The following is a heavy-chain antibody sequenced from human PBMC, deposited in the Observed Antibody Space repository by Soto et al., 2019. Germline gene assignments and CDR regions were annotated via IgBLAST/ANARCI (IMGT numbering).Heavy chain of an antibody. V-gene: IGHV3-23*01. CDR2: IRGSDGST. CDR3: AKDVNYDILAGYYYY. J-gene: IGHJ4*02. Sequence: EVQLWESGGGLAQPGGSLRLSCAASGFTISSYGMTWVRQAPGKGLEWVSTIRGSDGSTYDADSVKGRFTISRDNSKNTVYLQMNSLRVEDTAVYFCAKDVNYDILAGYYYYWGQGTLVSVSS. CDR1: GFTISSYG. D-gene: IGHD3-9*01.